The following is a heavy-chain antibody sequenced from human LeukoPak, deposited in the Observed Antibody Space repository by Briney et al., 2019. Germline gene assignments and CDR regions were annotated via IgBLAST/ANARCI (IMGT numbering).Heavy chain of an antibody. CDR3: ARDPVSGVVWFGELARIDAFDI. CDR2: ISAYNGNT. D-gene: IGHD3-10*01. Sequence: GASVKVSCKASGYTFTSYGISWVRQAPGQGLEWMGWISAYNGNTNYAQKLQGRVTMTTDTSTSTAYMELRSLRSDDTAVYYCARDPVSGVVWFGELARIDAFDIWGQGTMVTVSS. V-gene: IGHV1-18*01. CDR1: GYTFTSYG. J-gene: IGHJ3*02.